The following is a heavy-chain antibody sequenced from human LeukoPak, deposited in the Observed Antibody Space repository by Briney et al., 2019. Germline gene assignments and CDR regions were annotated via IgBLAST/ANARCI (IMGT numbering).Heavy chain of an antibody. CDR1: GYTFNSYD. Sequence: SVKVSCKASGYTFNSYDISWVRQAPGQGLEWMGGIIPIFGTANYAQKFQGRVTITADESTSTAYMELSSLRSEDTAVYYCASTRSQLVVPAATAFDYWGQGTLVTVSS. CDR3: ASTRSQLVVPAATAFDY. D-gene: IGHD2-2*01. V-gene: IGHV1-69*13. J-gene: IGHJ4*02. CDR2: IIPIFGTA.